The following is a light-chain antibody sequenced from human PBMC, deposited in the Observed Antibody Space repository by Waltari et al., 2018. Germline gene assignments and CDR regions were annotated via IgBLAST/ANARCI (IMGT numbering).Light chain of an antibody. CDR3: HLWDSSTDHWV. J-gene: IGLJ3*02. CDR1: NIGSKR. Sequence: SYVLTQPPSVSVAPGQTARITCEGSNIGSKRVHWYQQKSGQAPLLAVYDDNDRPSGIPERCAGSNSGNTATLTISRVAAGDEADYYCHLWDSSTDHWVFGGGTRLTV. V-gene: IGLV3-21*02. CDR2: DDN.